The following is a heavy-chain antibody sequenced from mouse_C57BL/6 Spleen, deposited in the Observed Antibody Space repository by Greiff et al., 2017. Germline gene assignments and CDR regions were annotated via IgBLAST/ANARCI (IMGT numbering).Heavy chain of an antibody. J-gene: IGHJ3*01. CDR3: ARIPLITMAY. D-gene: IGHD1-1*02. V-gene: IGHV1-80*01. CDR2: IYPGDGDT. Sequence: QVQLKESGAELVKPGASVKISCKASGYAFSSYWMNWVKQRPGKGLEWIGQIYPGDGDTNYNGKFKGKATLTADKSSSTAYMQLSSLTSEDSAVYFCARIPLITMAYWGQGTLVTVSA. CDR1: GYAFSSYW.